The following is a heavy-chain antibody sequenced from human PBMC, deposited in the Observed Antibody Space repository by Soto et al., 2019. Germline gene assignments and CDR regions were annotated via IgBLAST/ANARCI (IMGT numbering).Heavy chain of an antibody. Sequence: GGSLRLSCAASGFTFSSYGMHWVRQAPGKGLEWVAVISYDGSNKYYADSVKGRFTISRDNSKNTLYLQMNSVRAQDTAVYYCAKTLRSGYDYPATENYYYYYYMDVWGKGTTVTVSS. V-gene: IGHV3-30*18. CDR2: ISYDGSNK. CDR3: AKTLRSGYDYPATENYYYYYYMDV. CDR1: GFTFSSYG. J-gene: IGHJ6*03. D-gene: IGHD5-12*01.